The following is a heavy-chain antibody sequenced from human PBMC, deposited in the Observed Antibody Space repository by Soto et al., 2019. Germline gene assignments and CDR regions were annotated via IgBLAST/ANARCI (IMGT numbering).Heavy chain of an antibody. CDR2: ISGSGGNT. D-gene: IGHD3-22*01. Sequence: EVQLLESGGGLVQPGGSLRLSCAASGFTFSSYAMSWVRQAPGKGLEWVSAISGSGGNTYYADSVKGRFTISRDNSKNTLYRQINSLRAEDTAVYYCAKSHSSSGYWNYYYYGMDGWGQGTTVTVSS. CDR1: GFTFSSYA. J-gene: IGHJ6*02. CDR3: AKSHSSSGYWNYYYYGMDG. V-gene: IGHV3-23*01.